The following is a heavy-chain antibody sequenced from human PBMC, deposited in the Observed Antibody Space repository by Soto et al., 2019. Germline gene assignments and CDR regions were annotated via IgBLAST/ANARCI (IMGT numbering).Heavy chain of an antibody. CDR2: LYYSGTT. Sequence: PSETLSLTCTVSGGSISSSAYKWYWIRHPPGKGLEWIGSLYYSGTTNYNPSLKSRVTISVDTSKNQFSLRLSSVTAADTAVYYCARRIYSSSSFDYWGQGTLVTVSS. V-gene: IGHV4-39*01. CDR1: GGSISSSAYK. J-gene: IGHJ4*02. CDR3: ARRIYSSSSFDY. D-gene: IGHD6-6*01.